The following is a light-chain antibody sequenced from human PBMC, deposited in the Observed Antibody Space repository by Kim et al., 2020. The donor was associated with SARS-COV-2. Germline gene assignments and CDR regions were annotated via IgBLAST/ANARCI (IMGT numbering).Light chain of an antibody. CDR1: QSVFYSPINKNY. J-gene: IGKJ4*01. V-gene: IGKV4-1*01. CDR3: QQYYTTPLT. CDR2: WAS. Sequence: DIVMTQSPDSLSVSLGERATINCKSSQSVFYSPINKNYLAWYQQKPGQPPRLLIYWASTRESGVPDRFSGSESGTDFTLTISSLQAEDVAVYYCQQYYTTPLTFGGGTKVDIK.